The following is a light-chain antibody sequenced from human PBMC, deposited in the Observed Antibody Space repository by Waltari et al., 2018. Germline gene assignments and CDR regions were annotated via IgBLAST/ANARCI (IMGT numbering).Light chain of an antibody. CDR2: GAS. Sequence: EIVLTQSPGTLSLSPGERATLPCRASQSVSSSYLAWYQQKPGQAPRLLIYGASSRATGIPDRFSGSGSGTDFTLTISRLEPEDFAVYYCQQYGSSPGTFGPGTKVEIK. CDR1: QSVSSSY. CDR3: QQYGSSPGT. V-gene: IGKV3-20*01. J-gene: IGKJ1*01.